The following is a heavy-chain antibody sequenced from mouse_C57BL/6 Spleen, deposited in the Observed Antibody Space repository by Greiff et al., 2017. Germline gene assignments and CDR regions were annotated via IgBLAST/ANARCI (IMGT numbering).Heavy chain of an antibody. Sequence: QVQLQQSGAELVKPGASVKISCKASGYAFSSYWMNWVKQRPGKGLEGIGQIYPGDGDTNYNGKFKGKATLTADKSSSTAYMQLSSLTSEDSAVXFCARSVHWEGDFDYWGQGTTLTVSS. CDR2: IYPGDGDT. CDR3: ARSVHWEGDFDY. CDR1: GYAFSSYW. V-gene: IGHV1-80*01. D-gene: IGHD4-1*01. J-gene: IGHJ2*01.